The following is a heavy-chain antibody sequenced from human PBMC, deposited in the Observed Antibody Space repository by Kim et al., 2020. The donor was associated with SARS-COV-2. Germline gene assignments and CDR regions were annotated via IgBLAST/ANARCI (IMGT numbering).Heavy chain of an antibody. V-gene: IGHV1-69*13. J-gene: IGHJ4*02. Sequence: SVKVSCKASGDTFSTYAISWVRQAPGQGLEWMGGIIPIIGTADYAQKFQGRVTITADASMSTAYMELSSLRPEDTAVYYCARVLIQSDSSGYYWAYFDYWGQGALVTVSS. D-gene: IGHD3-22*01. CDR3: ARVLIQSDSSGYYWAYFDY. CDR2: IIPIIGTA. CDR1: GDTFSTYA.